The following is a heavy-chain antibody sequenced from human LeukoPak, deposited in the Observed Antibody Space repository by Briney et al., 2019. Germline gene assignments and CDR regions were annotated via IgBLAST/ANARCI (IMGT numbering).Heavy chain of an antibody. J-gene: IGHJ4*02. CDR3: ARVGGITIYYFDY. CDR2: IIPILGIA. D-gene: IGHD3-10*01. Sequence: SVKVSCKASGGTFSSYAISWVRQAPGQGLEWMGRIIPILGIANYAQKFQGRVTITADKSTSTAYMELSSLRSEDTAVYYCARVGGITIYYFDYWGQGTLVTVSS. V-gene: IGHV1-69*04. CDR1: GGTFSSYA.